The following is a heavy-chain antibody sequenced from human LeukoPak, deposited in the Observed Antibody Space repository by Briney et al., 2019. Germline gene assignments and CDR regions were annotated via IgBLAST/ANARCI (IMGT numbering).Heavy chain of an antibody. Sequence: SETLSLTCTVSGGSISSYYWSWIRQPPGKGLEWIGYIYYSGSTNYNPSLKSRVTISVDTSKNQFSLKLSSVTAADTAVYYCARGRSSDWFHRFIFDYWGQGTLVTVSS. D-gene: IGHD6-19*01. CDR2: IYYSGST. CDR1: GGSISSYY. CDR3: ARGRSSDWFHRFIFDY. J-gene: IGHJ4*02. V-gene: IGHV4-59*08.